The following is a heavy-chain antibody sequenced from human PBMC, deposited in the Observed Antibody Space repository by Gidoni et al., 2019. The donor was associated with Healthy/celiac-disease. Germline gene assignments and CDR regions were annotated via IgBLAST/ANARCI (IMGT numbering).Heavy chain of an antibody. Sequence: QVQLVQSGAEVKKPGASGKVSCQASGYTFTSYGISWLRQAPGQGLEWMGGISAYNGNTNYAQKLQGRVTMTTDTSTSTAYMELRSLRSDDTAGYYCARDQESVVVAASTFDYWGQGTLVTVSS. CDR3: ARDQESVVVAASTFDY. V-gene: IGHV1-18*01. CDR1: GYTFTSYG. CDR2: ISAYNGNT. J-gene: IGHJ4*02. D-gene: IGHD2-15*01.